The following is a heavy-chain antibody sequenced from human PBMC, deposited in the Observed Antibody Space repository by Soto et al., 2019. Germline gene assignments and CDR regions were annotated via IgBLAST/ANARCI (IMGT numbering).Heavy chain of an antibody. J-gene: IGHJ6*02. CDR2: IYYSGST. D-gene: IGHD5-12*01. Sequence: AETLSLTCTVSGDSIRSYYWTWIRQPPGKGLELIGYIYYSGSTRYNPSLKSRVTISVDMPKNQFSLKMSSVIAADTAVYYCARAYGGFDNGLDVWGQGNAVTVS. CDR3: ARAYGGFDNGLDV. CDR1: GDSIRSYY. V-gene: IGHV4-59*01.